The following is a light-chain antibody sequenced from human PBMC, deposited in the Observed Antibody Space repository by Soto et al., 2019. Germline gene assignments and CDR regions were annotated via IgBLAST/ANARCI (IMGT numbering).Light chain of an antibody. V-gene: IGKV3-20*01. Sequence: EIVLTQSPGTLSLSPGERATLSCRASQSISSSYLAWYQQKPGQAPRLLIYAASSRATGIPDRFSGSGSGTDFTLTISRLEPEDFAVYYGQQYGSASYTFGQETQLEVK. CDR3: QQYGSASYT. CDR1: QSISSSY. J-gene: IGKJ2*01. CDR2: AAS.